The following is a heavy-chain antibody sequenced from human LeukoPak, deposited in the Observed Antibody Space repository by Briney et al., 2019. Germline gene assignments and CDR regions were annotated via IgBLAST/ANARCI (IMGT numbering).Heavy chain of an antibody. CDR3: AKDLEGGGFDY. Sequence: GGSLRLSCAASGFTFSSYGMHWVRQAPGKGLEGVAVISYDGSNKYYADSVKGRFTISRDNSKNTLYLQMNSLRAEDTAVYYCAKDLEGGGFDYWGQGTLVTVSS. V-gene: IGHV3-30*18. CDR1: GFTFSSYG. D-gene: IGHD3-3*01. J-gene: IGHJ4*02. CDR2: ISYDGSNK.